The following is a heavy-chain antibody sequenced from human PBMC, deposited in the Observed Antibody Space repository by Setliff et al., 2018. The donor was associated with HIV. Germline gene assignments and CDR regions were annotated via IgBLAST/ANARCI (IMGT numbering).Heavy chain of an antibody. CDR1: GGSISSYF. Sequence: PSETLSLTCTVSGGSISSYFWSWVRQPAGKGLGWIGRIYTSGSTNYNPSLKSRVTISVDTSRNQFSLKLSSVTAADTAVYYCARSYYYDSSGYSEPYYMDVWGKGTTVTVSS. D-gene: IGHD3-22*01. V-gene: IGHV4-4*07. CDR2: IYTSGST. CDR3: ARSYYYDSSGYSEPYYMDV. J-gene: IGHJ6*03.